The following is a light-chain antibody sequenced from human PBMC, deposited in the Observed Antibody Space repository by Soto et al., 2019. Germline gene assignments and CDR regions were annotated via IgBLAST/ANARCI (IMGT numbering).Light chain of an antibody. V-gene: IGKV1-39*01. Sequence: DIQMTQSPSSLSASVGDRVSITCRASQSVGYHLNWFQQKPGQAPKLLIYAASSLQSGAPSRFSGSGSGTDFTLSIRGLQPEDFATYFCQQSHSIPYTFGQGTKVDI. J-gene: IGKJ2*01. CDR3: QQSHSIPYT. CDR1: QSVGYH. CDR2: AAS.